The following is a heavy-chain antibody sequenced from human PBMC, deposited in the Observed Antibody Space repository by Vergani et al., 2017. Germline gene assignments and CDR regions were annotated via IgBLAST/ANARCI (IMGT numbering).Heavy chain of an antibody. D-gene: IGHD4-17*01. CDR1: GFTFSSYG. CDR3: ARERGDYGDYGAYYYYGMDV. V-gene: IGHV3-33*01. CDR2: IWYDGSNK. Sequence: QVQLVESGGGVVQPGRSLRLSCAASGFTFSSYGMHWVRQAPGKGLEWVAVIWYDGSNKYYADSVKGRFTISRDNSKNTLYLQMNSLRAEETAVYYCARERGDYGDYGAYYYYGMDVWGQGTTVTVSS. J-gene: IGHJ6*02.